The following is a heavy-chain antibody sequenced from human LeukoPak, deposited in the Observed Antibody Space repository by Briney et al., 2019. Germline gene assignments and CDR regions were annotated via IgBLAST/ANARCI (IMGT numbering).Heavy chain of an antibody. V-gene: IGHV1-18*01. D-gene: IGHD6-19*01. CDR3: AKDRHKSGWYGDY. CDR1: GYTFTSYG. CDR2: ISAYNGNT. J-gene: IGHJ4*02. Sequence: ASVKASCKASGYTFTSYGISWVRQAPGQGLEWMGWISAYNGNTNFAQKLQGRVTMTTDTSTSTAYMDLRSLRADDTAVYYCAKDRHKSGWYGDYWGQGTLVTVSS.